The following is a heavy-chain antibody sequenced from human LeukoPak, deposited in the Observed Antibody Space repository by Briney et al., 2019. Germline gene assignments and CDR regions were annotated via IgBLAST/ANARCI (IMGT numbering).Heavy chain of an antibody. V-gene: IGHV3-21*01. D-gene: IGHD1-7*01. CDR1: GFTFSSYS. CDR2: ISSSSSYI. Sequence: GGSLRLSCAASGFTFSSYSMNWVRQAPGKGLEWVSSISSSSSYIYYADSVKGRFTISRDNAKNSLYLQTNSLRADDTAVYYCARDLQFNWNCGPDAFDIWGQGTLVTVSS. J-gene: IGHJ3*02. CDR3: ARDLQFNWNCGPDAFDI.